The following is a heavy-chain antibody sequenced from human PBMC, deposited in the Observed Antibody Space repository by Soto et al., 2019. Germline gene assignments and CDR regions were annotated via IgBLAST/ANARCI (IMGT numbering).Heavy chain of an antibody. V-gene: IGHV4-61*01. J-gene: IGHJ4*02. Sequence: QVPLQEAGPGLGEASETLSPTLTGSGGSVRHGWYLWRLIRQPPREGLGVIGYIYYSGSTNYNPSLKSRVTISVDTSKNQFSLKLSSVTAADTAVYYCARSGYYYDSSGYYYDYWGQGTLVTVSS. D-gene: IGHD3-22*01. CDR1: GGSVRHGWYL. CDR2: IYYSGST. CDR3: ARSGYYYDSSGYYYDY.